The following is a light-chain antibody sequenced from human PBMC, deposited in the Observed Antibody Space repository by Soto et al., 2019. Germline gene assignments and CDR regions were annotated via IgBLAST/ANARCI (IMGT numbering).Light chain of an antibody. Sequence: EIVLTQSPGTLSLSPGERATLSCRASQSVISSSLAWYQQKPGQAPRLLIYGASSRATGIPDRFGGSGSGTDFTLTISRLEPEDLAVYYCQQYGSSVTFGQGTKVDIK. J-gene: IGKJ1*01. CDR3: QQYGSSVT. CDR1: QSVISSS. V-gene: IGKV3-20*01. CDR2: GAS.